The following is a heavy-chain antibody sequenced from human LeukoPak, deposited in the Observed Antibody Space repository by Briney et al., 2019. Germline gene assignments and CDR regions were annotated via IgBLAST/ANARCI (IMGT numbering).Heavy chain of an antibody. CDR3: ARSTVRGFDY. CDR2: ISSSGSTI. CDR1: GFTFSSYE. D-gene: IGHD3-10*01. V-gene: IGHV3-48*03. Sequence: RPGGSLRLSCAASGFTFSSYEMNWVRQAPGKGLEWVSYISSSGSTIYYADSVKGRFTISRDNAKHSLYLQMNSLRAEDTAVYYCARSTVRGFDYWGQGTLVTVSS. J-gene: IGHJ4*02.